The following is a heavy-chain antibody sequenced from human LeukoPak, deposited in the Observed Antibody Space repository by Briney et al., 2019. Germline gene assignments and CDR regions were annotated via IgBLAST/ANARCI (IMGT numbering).Heavy chain of an antibody. CDR3: ARGLSSAWYSPPEY. CDR2: IYYSGST. Sequence: SETLSLTCTVSGGSISSSSYYWGWIRQPPGKGLEWIGSIYYSGSTYYNPSLKSRVTISVDTSKNQFSLKLSSVTAADTAVYYCARGLSSAWYSPPEYWGQGTLVTVSS. D-gene: IGHD6-19*01. V-gene: IGHV4-39*02. CDR1: GGSISSSSYY. J-gene: IGHJ4*02.